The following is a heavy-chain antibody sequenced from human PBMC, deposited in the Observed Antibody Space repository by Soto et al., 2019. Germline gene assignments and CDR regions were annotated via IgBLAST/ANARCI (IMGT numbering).Heavy chain of an antibody. CDR1: GYTFTSYG. Sequence: QVQLVQSGAEVKKPGASVKVSCKASGYTFTSYGISWVRQAPGQGLEWMGWISAYNGNTNYAQKLQGRVTMTTDTSMSPAHMELRSLRSDDKAVSYCAVTDIVVLPAAIRGAWGQGCLVTVSS. CDR2: ISAYNGNT. V-gene: IGHV1-18*04. CDR3: AVTDIVVLPAAIRGA. J-gene: IGHJ4*02. D-gene: IGHD2-2*02.